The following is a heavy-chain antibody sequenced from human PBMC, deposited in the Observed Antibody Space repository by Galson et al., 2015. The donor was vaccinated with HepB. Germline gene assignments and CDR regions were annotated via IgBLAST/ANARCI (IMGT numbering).Heavy chain of an antibody. D-gene: IGHD2-2*01. J-gene: IGHJ4*02. CDR1: GGSISSYY. Sequence: ETLSLTCTVSGGSISSYYWSWIRQPPGKGLEWIGYIYYSGSTNYNPSLKSRVTISVDTSKNQFSLKLSSVTAADTAVYYCARRMPLSDLFDYWGQGTLVTVSS. CDR3: ARRMPLSDLFDY. CDR2: IYYSGST. V-gene: IGHV4-59*01.